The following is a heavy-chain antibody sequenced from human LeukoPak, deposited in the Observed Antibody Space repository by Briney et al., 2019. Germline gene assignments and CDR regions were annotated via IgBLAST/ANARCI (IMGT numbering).Heavy chain of an antibody. V-gene: IGHV4-59*02. CDR2: IYYNGDT. Sequence: SETLSLTCTVSGGSVRSYYWSWIRQSPGKVLVWIGNIYYNGDTNYSPSLKSRLTISIDTSKNQFFLNLTSVTAADTGIYYFARVRWSTSWEKKYYFDYWGQGTLVTVSS. J-gene: IGHJ4*02. CDR1: GGSVRSYY. CDR3: ARVRWSTSWEKKYYFDY. D-gene: IGHD6-13*01.